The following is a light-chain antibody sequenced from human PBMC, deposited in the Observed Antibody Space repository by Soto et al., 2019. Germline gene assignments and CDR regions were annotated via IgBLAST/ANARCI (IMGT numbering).Light chain of an antibody. CDR2: GAS. Sequence: EIVLTQSPGTLSLSPGESATLSCRASQSVSSSYLAWYQQKPGQAPRLLIYGASSRATGIPDRFSGSGSGTDFTLTVSRLESEDFAVYYCQQYGSSPLTFGQGTKVDI. CDR1: QSVSSSY. J-gene: IGKJ1*01. V-gene: IGKV3-20*01. CDR3: QQYGSSPLT.